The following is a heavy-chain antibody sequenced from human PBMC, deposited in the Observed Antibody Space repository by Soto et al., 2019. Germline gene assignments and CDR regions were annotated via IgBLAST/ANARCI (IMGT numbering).Heavy chain of an antibody. V-gene: IGHV1-8*01. CDR3: ARRKERSGPYYLDS. CDR1: GYTFATYD. Sequence: QVQLVQSGAEVKKPGASVKVSCKASGYTFATYDFAWVRQATGQGLEWMGWMNPNTGNTGYAQAFRGRVTMTRNTSITTAYMEWSSLRSEDTAVYFCARRKERSGPYYLDSWGQGTLVTVSS. J-gene: IGHJ4*02. CDR2: MNPNTGNT. D-gene: IGHD6-25*01.